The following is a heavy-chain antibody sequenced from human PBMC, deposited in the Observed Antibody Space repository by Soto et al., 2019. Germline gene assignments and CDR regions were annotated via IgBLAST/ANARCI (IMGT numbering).Heavy chain of an antibody. CDR2: FIPLSGTT. D-gene: IGHD3-3*01. J-gene: IGHJ5*02. CDR1: GGTFITYA. CDR3: ATSPKVELRFFAWFDL. V-gene: IGHV1-69*13. Sequence: SVKVSCKASGGTFITYAINWVRQAPGQGLEWMGGFIPLSGTTLYAQRFQGRVVTTADESTHTAYMELSGLRSEDTAVYYCATSPKVELRFFAWFDLWAREPWSPSPQ.